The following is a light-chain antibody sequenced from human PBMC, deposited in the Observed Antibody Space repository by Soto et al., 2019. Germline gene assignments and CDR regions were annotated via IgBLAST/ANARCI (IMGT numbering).Light chain of an antibody. V-gene: IGLV2-14*01. Sequence: QSVLTQPASVSGSPGQSITISCTGTSSDVGGYDYVSWYQLHPGKAPKLMVFEVSNRPSGVSYRFSGSKSGNTASLTISGLQAEDEPDYFCSSYSISTADLFGTGTNVTI. CDR3: SSYSISTADL. CDR1: SSDVGGYDY. CDR2: EVS. J-gene: IGLJ1*01.